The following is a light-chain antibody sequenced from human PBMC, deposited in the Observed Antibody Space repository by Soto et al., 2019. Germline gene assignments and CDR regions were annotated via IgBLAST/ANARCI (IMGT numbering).Light chain of an antibody. J-gene: IGKJ1*01. V-gene: IGKV3-15*01. CDR2: GAS. CDR3: QHYNSYSEA. CDR1: QSIGSN. Sequence: IVMTQSPALLSVSPGERATLSCRASQSIGSNLAWYQQKPGQAPRLLIYGASTRATGIPARFSGGGSGTEFTLTISSLQPDDFATYYCQHYNSYSEAFGQGTKVDIK.